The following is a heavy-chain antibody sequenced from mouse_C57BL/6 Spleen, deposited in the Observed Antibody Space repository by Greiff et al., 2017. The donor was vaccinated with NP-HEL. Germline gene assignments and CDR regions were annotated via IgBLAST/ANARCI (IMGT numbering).Heavy chain of an antibody. CDR1: GFTFSSYA. CDR2: ISDGGSYT. V-gene: IGHV5-4*03. D-gene: IGHD2-1*01. CDR3: ARGGGFYYLYYAMDY. Sequence: EVMLVESGGGLVKPGGSLKLSCAASGFTFSSYAMSWVRQTPEKRLEWVATISDGGSYTYYPDNVKGRFTISRDNAKNNLYLQMSHLKSEDTAMYYCARGGGFYYLYYAMDYWGQGTSVTVSS. J-gene: IGHJ4*01.